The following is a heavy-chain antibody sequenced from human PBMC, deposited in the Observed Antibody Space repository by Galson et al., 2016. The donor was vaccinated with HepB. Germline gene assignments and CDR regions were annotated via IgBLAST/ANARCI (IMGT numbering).Heavy chain of an antibody. V-gene: IGHV4-31*03. CDR1: GGSISRGVYY. CDR2: TDNSGST. D-gene: IGHD3-9*01. CDR3: ARGTSSPYYDILTGPSPWCDP. Sequence: TLSLTCTVSGGSISRGVYYWNWIRQHPGKGLEWIVYTDNSGSTYYTPSLERRIALSVDTSQNQFSLDLTSVTAADTAVYYCARGTSSPYYDILTGPSPWCDPWGQGTLVTVSS. J-gene: IGHJ5*02.